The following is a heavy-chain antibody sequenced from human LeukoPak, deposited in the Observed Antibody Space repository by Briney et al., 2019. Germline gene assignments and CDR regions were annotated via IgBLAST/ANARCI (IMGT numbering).Heavy chain of an antibody. V-gene: IGHV1-46*01. J-gene: IGHJ6*03. D-gene: IGHD3-22*01. CDR1: GYTFTSYY. CDR2: INPSGGST. Sequence: ASVKVSCKASGYTFTSYYMHWVRQAPGQGLEWMGIINPSGGSTSYAQKFQGRVTMTRDMSTSTVYMELSSLRSEDTAVYYCARDWYYYDSSGYDYYMDVWGKGTTVTVSS. CDR3: ARDWYYYDSSGYDYYMDV.